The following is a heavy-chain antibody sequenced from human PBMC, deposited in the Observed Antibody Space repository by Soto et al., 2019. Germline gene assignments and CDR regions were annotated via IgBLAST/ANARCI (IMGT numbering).Heavy chain of an antibody. Sequence: QVQLVQSGAEVKKPGSSVKVSCKASGGTFSSYTISWVRQAPGQGLEWMGRIIPILGIANYAQKFQGRVTIPADKSTSTAYMELSSLRSEDTAVYYCARGIVVVPAAIAGAFDIWGQGTMVTVSS. CDR2: IIPILGIA. V-gene: IGHV1-69*02. CDR1: GGTFSSYT. D-gene: IGHD2-2*01. CDR3: ARGIVVVPAAIAGAFDI. J-gene: IGHJ3*02.